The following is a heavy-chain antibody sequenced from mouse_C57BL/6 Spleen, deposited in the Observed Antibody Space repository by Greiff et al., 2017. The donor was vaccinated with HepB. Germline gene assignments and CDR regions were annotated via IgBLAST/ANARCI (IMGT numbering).Heavy chain of an antibody. CDR3: ATSSYLYGYDEGYAMDY. CDR1: GFTFSDYG. V-gene: IGHV5-17*01. J-gene: IGHJ4*01. D-gene: IGHD2-2*01. Sequence: EVKLMESGGGLVKPGGSLKLSCAASGFTFSDYGMHWVRQAPEKGLEWVAYISSGSSTIYYADTVKGRFTISRDNAKNTLFLQMTSLRSEDTAMYYCATSSYLYGYDEGYAMDYWGQGTSVTVSS. CDR2: ISSGSSTI.